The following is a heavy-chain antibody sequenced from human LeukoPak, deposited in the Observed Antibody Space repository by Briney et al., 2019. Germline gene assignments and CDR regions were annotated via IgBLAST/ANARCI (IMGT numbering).Heavy chain of an antibody. CDR1: GGTFCSYA. Sequence: GSSVKVSCKASGGTFCSYAISWVRQAPGQGLEWMGGIIPIFGTANYAQKFQGRVTITADESTSTAYMELSSLRSEDTAVYYCARGPFQITMVRGVIPGPLDYWGQGTLVTVSS. D-gene: IGHD3-10*01. CDR3: ARGPFQITMVRGVIPGPLDY. J-gene: IGHJ4*02. V-gene: IGHV1-69*01. CDR2: IIPIFGTA.